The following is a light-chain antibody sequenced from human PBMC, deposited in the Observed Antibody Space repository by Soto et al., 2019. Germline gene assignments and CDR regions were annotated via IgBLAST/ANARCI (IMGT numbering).Light chain of an antibody. V-gene: IGKV3-11*01. CDR1: QRVSDY. CDR2: DAS. Sequence: EIVLTQSPATLSLSPGERATLSCRASQRVSDYLAWYQQKPGQAPRLLIYDASNRATGIPARFSGSGSGTDYTLTISSLEPEDSAVYSCQQRSNWPRYTFGQGTKLEIK. J-gene: IGKJ2*01. CDR3: QQRSNWPRYT.